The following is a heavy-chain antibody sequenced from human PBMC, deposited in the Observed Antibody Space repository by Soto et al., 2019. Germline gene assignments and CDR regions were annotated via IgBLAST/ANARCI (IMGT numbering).Heavy chain of an antibody. V-gene: IGHV3-23*01. CDR1: GFTFSSYA. CDR2: ISGSGGST. J-gene: IGHJ5*02. CDR3: AKAAAGPYYDFWSGYFGEAYNWFDP. D-gene: IGHD3-3*01. Sequence: GGSPRLSCAASGFTFSSYAMSWVRQAPGKGLEWVSAISGSGGSTYYADSVKGRFTISRDNSKNTLYLQMNSLRAEDTAVYYCAKAAAGPYYDFWSGYFGEAYNWFDPWGQGTLVTVSS.